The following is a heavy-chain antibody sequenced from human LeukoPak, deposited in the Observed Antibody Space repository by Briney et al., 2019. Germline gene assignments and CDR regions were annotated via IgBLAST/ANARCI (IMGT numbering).Heavy chain of an antibody. Sequence: GGSLRLSCAASGFTFSSYAMSWVRQAPGKGLEWVSAISGSGGSTYYADSVKGRLTISRDNSKNTLYLQMNSLRAEDTAVYYCAKDRRYCSSTSCYNFDYWGQGTLVTVSS. D-gene: IGHD2-2*02. V-gene: IGHV3-23*01. CDR2: ISGSGGST. CDR1: GFTFSSYA. CDR3: AKDRRYCSSTSCYNFDY. J-gene: IGHJ4*02.